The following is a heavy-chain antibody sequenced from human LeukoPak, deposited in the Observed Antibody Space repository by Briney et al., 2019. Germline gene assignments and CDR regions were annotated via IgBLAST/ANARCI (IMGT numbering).Heavy chain of an antibody. D-gene: IGHD5-24*01. CDR1: GFTFSSYS. J-gene: IGHJ4*02. CDR2: ISSSSSYI. V-gene: IGHV3-21*01. Sequence: GGSLRLSCAASGFTFSSYSMNWVRQAPGKGLEWVSSISSSSSYIYYADSVKGRFTTSRENAKNSLYLQMNSQRAEDTAVYYCARDKEEMATIFDYWGQGTLVTVSS. CDR3: ARDKEEMATIFDY.